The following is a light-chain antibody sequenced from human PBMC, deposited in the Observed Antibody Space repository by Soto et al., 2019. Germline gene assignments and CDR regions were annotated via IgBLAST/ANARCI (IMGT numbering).Light chain of an antibody. J-gene: IGLJ3*02. CDR1: SSDIGRYDL. CDR2: DVT. CDR3: AAWDDGLNGWV. Sequence: QSALAQPASVSGSPGQSITISCTGTSSDIGRYDLVSWYQQYPGKAPKLIIYDVTKRPSGVPDRFSGSKSATSASLAISGLQSEDEADYYCAAWDDGLNGWVFGGGTKLTVL. V-gene: IGLV2-14*02.